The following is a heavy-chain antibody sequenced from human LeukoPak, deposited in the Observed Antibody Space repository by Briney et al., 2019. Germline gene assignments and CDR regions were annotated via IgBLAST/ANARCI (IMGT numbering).Heavy chain of an antibody. Sequence: PGGSLRLSCAASGFTLSNYWMHWVRQAPGKGLEWVANIKQDGSETRYVASVKGRFTISRDNAENSVYLQMSSLSVEDTAVYYCARAVGSNSSAWGQGTLVTVSS. CDR1: GFTLSNYW. CDR2: IKQDGSET. V-gene: IGHV3-7*01. J-gene: IGHJ5*02. CDR3: ARAVGSNSSA. D-gene: IGHD6-6*01.